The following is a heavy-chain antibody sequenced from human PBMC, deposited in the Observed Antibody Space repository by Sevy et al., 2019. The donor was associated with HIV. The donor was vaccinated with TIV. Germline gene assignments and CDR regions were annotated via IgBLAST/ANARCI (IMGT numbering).Heavy chain of an antibody. CDR1: GFTFSDYY. J-gene: IGHJ6*02. V-gene: IGHV3-11*01. D-gene: IGHD3-10*01. CDR3: ARDSAGIGELGYYYYYGMDV. Sequence: GGSLRLSCAASGFTFSDYYMSWIRQAPGKGLEWVSYISSSGSTIYYADSAKGRFTISRDNAKNSLYLQMNSLRAEDTAVYYCARDSAGIGELGYYYYYGMDVWGQGTTVTVSS. CDR2: ISSSGSTI.